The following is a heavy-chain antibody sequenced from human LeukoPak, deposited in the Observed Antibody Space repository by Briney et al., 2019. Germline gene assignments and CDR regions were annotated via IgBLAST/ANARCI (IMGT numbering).Heavy chain of an antibody. CDR2: IYYSGST. Sequence: SETLSLTCTVSGGSISSYYWSWIRQPPGKGLEWIGYIYYSGSTNYNPSLKSRVTISVDTSTNQFSLKLNSVTAADTAVYYCARGGRDAAFDIWGQGTMVTASS. V-gene: IGHV4-59*01. CDR1: GGSISSYY. CDR3: ARGGRDAAFDI. J-gene: IGHJ3*02. D-gene: IGHD1-26*01.